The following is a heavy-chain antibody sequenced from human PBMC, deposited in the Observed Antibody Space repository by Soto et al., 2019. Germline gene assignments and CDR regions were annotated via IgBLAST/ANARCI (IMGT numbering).Heavy chain of an antibody. V-gene: IGHV4-34*01. CDR3: ARGRGQWLVLYWFDP. J-gene: IGHJ5*02. CDR2: INHSGST. CDR1: GGSFSGYY. D-gene: IGHD6-19*01. Sequence: QVQLQQWGAGLLKPSETLSLTCAVYGGSFSGYYWSWIRQPPGKGLEWNGEINHSGSTNYNPSLKSRVGQFIDTVENPISPELSYVTGADTAVYYGARGRGQWLVLYWFDPWGQGTLVTVSS.